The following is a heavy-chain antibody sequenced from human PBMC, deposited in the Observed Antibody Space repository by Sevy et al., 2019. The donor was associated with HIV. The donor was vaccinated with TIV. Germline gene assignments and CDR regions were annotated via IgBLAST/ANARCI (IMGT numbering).Heavy chain of an antibody. D-gene: IGHD2-15*01. CDR3: ARTNSLLNDAFDI. V-gene: IGHV3-21*01. J-gene: IGHJ3*02. CDR1: GFTFSSYS. CDR2: ISSSSSYI. Sequence: GGSLRLTCAASGFTFSSYSMNWVRQAPGKGLEWVSSISSSSSYIYYADSVKGRFTISRDNAKNSLYLQMNSLRAEDTAVYYCARTNSLLNDAFDIWVQGTMVTVSS.